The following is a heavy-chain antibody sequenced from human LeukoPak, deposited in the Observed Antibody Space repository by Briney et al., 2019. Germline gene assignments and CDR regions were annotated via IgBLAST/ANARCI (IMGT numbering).Heavy chain of an antibody. J-gene: IGHJ4*02. D-gene: IGHD3-10*02. V-gene: IGHV3-21*01. Sequence: GGSLRLSCAASGFTFSSYNMNWVRQAPGKGLEWVSSISISHSYISYADSVKGRFTISRDNAKNSLFLQMNSLRAEDTALYYCAKDVRGYNRPFDYWGQGTLVTVSS. CDR3: AKDVRGYNRPFDY. CDR2: ISISHSYI. CDR1: GFTFSSYN.